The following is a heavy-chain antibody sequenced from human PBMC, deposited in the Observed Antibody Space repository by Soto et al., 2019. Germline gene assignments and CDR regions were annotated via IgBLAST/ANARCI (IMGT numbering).Heavy chain of an antibody. CDR1: GGTFSSYA. CDR2: IIPIFGTA. V-gene: IGHV1-69*13. J-gene: IGHJ6*02. CDR3: ARGGTVTKPYYYYYGMDV. D-gene: IGHD4-4*01. Sequence: ASVKVSCKASGGTFSSYAISWVRHAPGQGLEWMGGIIPIFGTANYAQKFQGRVTITADESTSTAYMELSSLRSEDTAVYYCARGGTVTKPYYYYYGMDVWGQGTTVTVSS.